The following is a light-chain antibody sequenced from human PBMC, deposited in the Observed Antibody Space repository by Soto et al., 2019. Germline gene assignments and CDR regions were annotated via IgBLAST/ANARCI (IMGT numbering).Light chain of an antibody. CDR1: QDISNY. J-gene: IGKJ4*01. CDR3: QQYDHLPLT. CDR2: DAS. Sequence: DLQMTQSPTSLSASVGDRVTITCQASQDISNYLNWYQQRPGKAPKLLIYDASNLETGVPSRFSGSGSGTDFTFTINSLQPEDIATYYCQQYDHLPLTFGGGTKVQIK. V-gene: IGKV1-33*01.